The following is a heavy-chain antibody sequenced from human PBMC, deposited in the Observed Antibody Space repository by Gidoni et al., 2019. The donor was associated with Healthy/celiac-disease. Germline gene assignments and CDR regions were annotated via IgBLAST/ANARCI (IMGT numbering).Heavy chain of an antibody. J-gene: IGHJ4*02. CDR2: IYYSGST. D-gene: IGHD2-15*01. CDR1: GGSISTGGYY. CDR3: ARVETRGGNGDY. V-gene: IGHV4-31*03. Sequence: QVQLQQSGQGLVQPSHTLSPTCTVSGGSISTGGYYWSWIRQHPGKGLEWIGYIYYSGSTYYNPSLKSRVTITVDTSKNQFSLKLSSVTAADTAVYYCARVETRGGNGDYWGQGTLVTVSS.